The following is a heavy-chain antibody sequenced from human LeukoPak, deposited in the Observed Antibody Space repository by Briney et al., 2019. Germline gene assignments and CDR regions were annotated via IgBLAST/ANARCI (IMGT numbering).Heavy chain of an antibody. CDR1: GFSFNMYS. CDR3: ARDVDRGDGFSV. Sequence: GRSLRLSCAASGFSFNMYSMNWVRQAPGKGPEWVSYISSNSDSTYYADSVKGRFTISRDNAKNSLYLQMNSLRDEDTALYYCARDVDRGDGFSVWGQGTTVTVSS. CDR2: ISSNSDST. D-gene: IGHD3-10*01. J-gene: IGHJ6*02. V-gene: IGHV3-48*02.